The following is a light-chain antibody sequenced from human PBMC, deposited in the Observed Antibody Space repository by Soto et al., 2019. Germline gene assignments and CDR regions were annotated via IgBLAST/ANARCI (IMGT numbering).Light chain of an antibody. CDR3: QQYGGTPPAYT. CDR2: GAS. CDR1: QSVRSSY. J-gene: IGKJ2*01. V-gene: IGKV3-20*01. Sequence: EIVLTQSPGTLSLSPGERATLSCRASQSVRSSYLAWYQQKPGQAPRLLIYGASTRATGIPDRFSGSGSGTDFTLTISRLGPEDFAVYYCQQYGGTPPAYTFGQGTKVEIK.